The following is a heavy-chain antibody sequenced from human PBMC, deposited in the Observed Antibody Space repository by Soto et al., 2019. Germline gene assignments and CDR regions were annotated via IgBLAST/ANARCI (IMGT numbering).Heavy chain of an antibody. Sequence: EVQLLESGGGLVQPGGSLRLSCAASGFTFSSYAMSWVRQAPGKGLEWVSAISGSGGSTYYADSVKGRFTISRDNSKNTLYLQMNSLRAEDTAVYDCAKDGADTAMGGVYFDYWGQGTLVTVSS. J-gene: IGHJ4*02. CDR3: AKDGADTAMGGVYFDY. V-gene: IGHV3-23*01. CDR2: ISGSGGST. D-gene: IGHD5-18*01. CDR1: GFTFSSYA.